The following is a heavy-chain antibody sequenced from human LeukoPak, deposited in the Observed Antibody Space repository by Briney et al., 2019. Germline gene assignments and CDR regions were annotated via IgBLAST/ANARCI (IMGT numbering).Heavy chain of an antibody. J-gene: IGHJ6*03. V-gene: IGHV3-23*01. CDR2: ISGSGGGT. Sequence: PGGSLRLSCAASGFTFVTFAMGWVRQAPGKGLEWVSTISGSGGGTYYADSVKGRFTISRDNSKNTLYLQMNSLRAEDTAVCYCAKHKGAGSRYSYSMDVWGKGATVTVSS. D-gene: IGHD6-13*01. CDR3: AKHKGAGSRYSYSMDV. CDR1: GFTFVTFA.